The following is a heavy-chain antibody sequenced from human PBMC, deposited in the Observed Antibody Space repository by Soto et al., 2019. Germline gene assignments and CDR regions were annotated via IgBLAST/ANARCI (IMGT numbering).Heavy chain of an antibody. V-gene: IGHV4-28*01. CDR1: GYSISSSYW. D-gene: IGHD2-21*01. Sequence: QVQLQESGPGLVKPSDTLSLTCAVSGYSISSSYWWGWIRQPPGKGLEWIGYVYYSGSTYYNPSLKSRVTMSVDTSKNPFPLKLSSVTAVATAVYYCARSAVAITSVGYFDYWGQGHLVTVSS. J-gene: IGHJ4*02. CDR2: VYYSGST. CDR3: ARSAVAITSVGYFDY.